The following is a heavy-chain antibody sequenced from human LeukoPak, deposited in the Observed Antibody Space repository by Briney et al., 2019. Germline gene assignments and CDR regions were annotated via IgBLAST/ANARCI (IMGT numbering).Heavy chain of an antibody. V-gene: IGHV4-59*01. J-gene: IGHJ4*02. Sequence: PSETLSLTCTVSGGSISSYYWRWIRQPPGKGLEWIGYIYYSGSTNYNPSLKSRVTISVDTSKNHFSLKLSSVTAADTAVYYCARARGVEMATILDYWGQGTLVTVSP. D-gene: IGHD5-24*01. CDR2: IYYSGST. CDR1: GGSISSYY. CDR3: ARARGVEMATILDY.